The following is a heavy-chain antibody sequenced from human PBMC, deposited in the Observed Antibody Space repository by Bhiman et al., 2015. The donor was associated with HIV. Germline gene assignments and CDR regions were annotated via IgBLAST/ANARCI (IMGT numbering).Heavy chain of an antibody. D-gene: IGHD1-26*01. Sequence: QVQLVESGGGVVQPGRSLRLSCAASGFTFSSYTMHWVRQAPGKGLEWVALIFYDGSNKYDADSVKGRFTISRDNSKNTLYLQMNSLINEDTAVHFCAREAVHQNSGKYYEGALDIWGQGTLVTVSS. CDR2: IFYDGSNK. J-gene: IGHJ3*02. CDR3: AREAVHQNSGKYYEGALDI. CDR1: GFTFSSYT. V-gene: IGHV3-30-3*01.